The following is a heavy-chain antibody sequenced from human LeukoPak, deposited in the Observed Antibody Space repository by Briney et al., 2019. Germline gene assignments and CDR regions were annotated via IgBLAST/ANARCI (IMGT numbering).Heavy chain of an antibody. V-gene: IGHV1-69*04. D-gene: IGHD5-12*01. J-gene: IGHJ5*02. Sequence: SAKVSCKAFGATLNIGHAFIWARQAPGQGLQWMGRIIPFLGEVNYAQNFQGRVSFTADKSTATMYMEMKSLRLDDTAIYYCSPCGHAYDWFGPWGQGTLVTVSS. CDR1: GATLNIGHA. CDR2: IIPFLGEV. CDR3: SPCGHAYDWFGP.